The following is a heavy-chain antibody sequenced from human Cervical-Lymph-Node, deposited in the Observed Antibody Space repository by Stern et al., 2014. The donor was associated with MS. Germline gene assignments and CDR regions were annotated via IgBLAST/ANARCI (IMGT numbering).Heavy chain of an antibody. V-gene: IGHV1-24*01. CDR2: FDPEHGET. Sequence: QDKLVQSGAEMKKPGASVKVSCKMNGYILSELSMHWVRQAHGKGLEWQGGFDPEHGETSYSQILQVRLTMTEDTSTNTAYMQLSGLRSEDAAVYYCATGVFCHTTSCPYIFYYYAMDVWGQGTTVTVSS. CDR3: ATGVFCHTTSCPYIFYYYAMDV. D-gene: IGHD2-2*01. J-gene: IGHJ6*02. CDR1: GYILSELS.